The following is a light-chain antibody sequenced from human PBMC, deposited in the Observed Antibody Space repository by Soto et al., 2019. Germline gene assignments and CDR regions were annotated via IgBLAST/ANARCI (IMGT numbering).Light chain of an antibody. V-gene: IGKV1-39*01. CDR3: QQSYSTPLT. Sequence: DIEMTQSPSSLCASVGDRVTITCRASQSISRYLNWYQQKPGQAPKLLMYAASNLDSGVPARFSGSGSGTDFTLTISSLEPEDFATYYCQQSYSTPLTFGGGTKVEIK. J-gene: IGKJ4*01. CDR1: QSISRY. CDR2: AAS.